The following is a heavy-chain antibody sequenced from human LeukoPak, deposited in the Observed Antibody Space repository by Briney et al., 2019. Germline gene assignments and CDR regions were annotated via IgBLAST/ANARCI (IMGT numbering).Heavy chain of an antibody. J-gene: IGHJ6*02. CDR2: IIPILGIA. Sequence: ASVKVSCKASGGTFSSYAISWVRQAPRQGLEWMGRIIPILGIANYAQKFQGRVTITADKSTSTAYMELSSLRSEDTAVYYCARVWFGELLFDYYYYYGMDVWGQGTTVTVSS. CDR1: GGTFSSYA. V-gene: IGHV1-69*04. D-gene: IGHD3-10*01. CDR3: ARVWFGELLFDYYYYYGMDV.